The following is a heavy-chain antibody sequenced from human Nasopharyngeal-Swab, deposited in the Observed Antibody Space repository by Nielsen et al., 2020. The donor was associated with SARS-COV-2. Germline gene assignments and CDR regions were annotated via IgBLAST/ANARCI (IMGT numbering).Heavy chain of an antibody. CDR3: ARSLRSTIAARPWGY. CDR1: GYTFSSYA. J-gene: IGHJ4*02. Sequence: ASVKVSCKASGYTFSSYAMNWVRQAPGQGLEWMGWINNNTGNPTYAQGFTGRFVFSLDTSVSTAYLQISSLKAEDTAVYYCARSLRSTIAARPWGYWGQGTMVTVSS. V-gene: IGHV7-4-1*02. D-gene: IGHD6-6*01. CDR2: INNNTGNP.